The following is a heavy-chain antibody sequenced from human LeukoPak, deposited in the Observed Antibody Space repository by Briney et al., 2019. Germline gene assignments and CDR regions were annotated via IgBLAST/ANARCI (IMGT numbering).Heavy chain of an antibody. J-gene: IGHJ4*02. CDR3: AKDAPVNIVVVPAANS. Sequence: GGSLRLSCAASGFTFSSYAMSWVRQAPGKGLEWVSAISGSGGSTYYADSVKGRFTISRDNSKNTLYLKMNRLRAEDTAVYYCAKDAPVNIVVVPAANSWGQGTLVTVSS. CDR1: GFTFSSYA. V-gene: IGHV3-23*01. CDR2: ISGSGGST. D-gene: IGHD2-2*01.